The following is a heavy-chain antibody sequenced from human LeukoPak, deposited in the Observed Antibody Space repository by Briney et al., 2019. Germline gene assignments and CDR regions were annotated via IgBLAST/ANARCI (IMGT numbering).Heavy chain of an antibody. V-gene: IGHV3-11*04. J-gene: IGHJ4*02. D-gene: IGHD3-22*01. CDR2: ISSRGSTI. CDR3: ARTYDSSAYYLYYFDY. Sequence: GGSLRLSCAASGFTFSDYYVSWIRQAPGKGLEWVSYISSRGSTIYYADSVKGRFTISRDNAKNSLYLQMNSLRAEDTAVYYCARTYDSSAYYLYYFDYWGQGTLVTVSS. CDR1: GFTFSDYY.